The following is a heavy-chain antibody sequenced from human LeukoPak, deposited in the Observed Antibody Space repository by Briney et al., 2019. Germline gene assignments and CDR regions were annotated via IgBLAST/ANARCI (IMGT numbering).Heavy chain of an antibody. CDR1: GGSISGSSYY. CDR3: ASQRPPHYTAMGD. J-gene: IGHJ4*02. V-gene: IGHV4-39*01. D-gene: IGHD5-18*01. Sequence: SETLSLTCTVSGGSISGSSYYWGWIRQPPGKGLEWIGSIYYSGSTYYNPSLKSRVTISVDTSKNQFSLQLNSVTPGDTAVYYCASQRPPHYTAMGDWGQGILVTVSS. CDR2: IYYSGST.